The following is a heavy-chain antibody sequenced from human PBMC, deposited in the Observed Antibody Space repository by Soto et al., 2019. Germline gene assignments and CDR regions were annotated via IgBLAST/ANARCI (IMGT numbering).Heavy chain of an antibody. CDR1: GFTFTSSA. Sequence: GASVKVSCKASGFTFTSSAVQWVRHARGQRLEWIGWIVVGSGNTNYAQKFQERVTITRDMSTSTAYMELSSLRSEDTAVYYCAAPYNWNYYYGMDVWGQGTTVTVSS. CDR3: AAPYNWNYYYGMDV. V-gene: IGHV1-58*01. J-gene: IGHJ6*02. D-gene: IGHD1-20*01. CDR2: IVVGSGNT.